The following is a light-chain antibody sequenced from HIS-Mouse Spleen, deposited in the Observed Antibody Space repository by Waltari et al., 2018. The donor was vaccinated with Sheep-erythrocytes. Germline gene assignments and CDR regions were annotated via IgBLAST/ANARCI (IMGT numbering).Light chain of an antibody. CDR1: SSDVGGYNY. Sequence: QSALTQPRSVSGSPGQSVTISCTGTSSDVGGYNYVSWYQQHPPKLMIYDVSKRPSGVPDRFSGSKSGNTASLTISGLQAEDEAEYYCCSYAGSYNHVFATGTKVTVL. J-gene: IGLJ1*01. V-gene: IGLV2-11*01. CDR3: CSYAGSYNHV. CDR2: DVS.